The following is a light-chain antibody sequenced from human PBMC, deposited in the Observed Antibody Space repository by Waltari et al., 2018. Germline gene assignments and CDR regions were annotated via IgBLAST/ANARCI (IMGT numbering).Light chain of an antibody. CDR3: CSYAGSSILI. Sequence: QSALTQPASVSGSLGQSITIPCPGTRRVAGGFNHVSWYQQYPGKAPKFLIYDFTKRPSGVSNRFSGSKSGNTASLTISGLQAEDEADYYCCSYAGSSILIFGGGTKVTVL. V-gene: IGLV2-23*02. CDR2: DFT. J-gene: IGLJ2*01. CDR1: RRVAGGFNH.